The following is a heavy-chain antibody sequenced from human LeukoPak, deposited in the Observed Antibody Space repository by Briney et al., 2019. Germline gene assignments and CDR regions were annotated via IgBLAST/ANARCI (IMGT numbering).Heavy chain of an antibody. CDR2: ISSSGSTI. J-gene: IGHJ4*02. Sequence: GGSLRLSCAASGFTFSSYEMNWVRQAPGKGLEWVSYISSSGSTIYYADSVKGRFTISRDNAKNSLYLQMNSLRAEDTAVYYCARGWFGEPCFDYWDQGTLVTVSS. CDR1: GFTFSSYE. CDR3: ARGWFGEPCFDY. V-gene: IGHV3-48*03. D-gene: IGHD3-10*01.